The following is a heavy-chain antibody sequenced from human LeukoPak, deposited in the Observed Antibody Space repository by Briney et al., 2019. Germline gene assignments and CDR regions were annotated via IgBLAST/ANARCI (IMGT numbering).Heavy chain of an antibody. J-gene: IGHJ4*02. V-gene: IGHV4-59*08. CDR2: IYSSGST. CDR1: GGSISSYD. CDR3: ARTYYFGSGSYHFDY. D-gene: IGHD3-10*01. Sequence: SETLSLTCTVAGGSISSYDWSWIRQPPGKGLEWIGYIYSSGSTNYNPSLKSRVTISVDTSKNQFSLKLTSVTAADTAVYYCARTYYFGSGSYHFDYWGQGTLVTVSS.